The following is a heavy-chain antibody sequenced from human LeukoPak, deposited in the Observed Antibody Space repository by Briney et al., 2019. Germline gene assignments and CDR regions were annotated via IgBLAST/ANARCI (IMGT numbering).Heavy chain of an antibody. D-gene: IGHD2/OR15-2a*01. CDR3: ARNILGPQDFDY. J-gene: IGHJ4*02. Sequence: ASVKVSCKASGYTFTSYGISWVRRAPGQGLEWMGWISAYNGNTNYAQKLQGRVTMTTDTSTSTAHMELRSLRSDDTAVYYCARNILGPQDFDYWGQGTLVTVSS. CDR2: ISAYNGNT. V-gene: IGHV1-18*01. CDR1: GYTFTSYG.